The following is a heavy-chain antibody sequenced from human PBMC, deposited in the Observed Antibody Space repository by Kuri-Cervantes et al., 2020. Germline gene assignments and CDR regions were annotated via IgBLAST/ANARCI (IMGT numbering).Heavy chain of an antibody. J-gene: IGHJ6*03. D-gene: IGHD4-17*01. CDR2: ISSSGSTI. Sequence: LSLTCAASGFTFSSYEINWVRQAPGKGLEWVSYISSSGSTIYYADSVNCRFTISRDNDKNSLYLQMNSLKTEDTAVYYCTTGLYGDYAGGYYYYYYMDVWCKGTTVTVSS. V-gene: IGHV3-48*03. CDR1: GFTFSSYE. CDR3: TTGLYGDYAGGYYYYYYMDV.